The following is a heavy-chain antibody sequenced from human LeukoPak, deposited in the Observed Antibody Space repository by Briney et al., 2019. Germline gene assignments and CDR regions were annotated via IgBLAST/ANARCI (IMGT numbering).Heavy chain of an antibody. CDR1: GFTLSSYG. D-gene: IGHD2-8*01. CDR2: IRYDGSNK. J-gene: IGHJ6*04. CDR3: AKDLAHCTNGVCYRNFMDV. Sequence: GGSLRLSCAASGFTLSSYGMHWVRQAPGKGLEWVAFIRYDGSNKYYADSVKGRFTISRDNSKNTLYLQMNSLRAEDTAVYYCAKDLAHCTNGVCYRNFMDVWGKGTTVTVSS. V-gene: IGHV3-30*02.